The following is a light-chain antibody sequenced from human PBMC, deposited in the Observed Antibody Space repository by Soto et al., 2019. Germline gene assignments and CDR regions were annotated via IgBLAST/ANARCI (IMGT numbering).Light chain of an antibody. Sequence: QSALAQPASVSGSPGQSITISCTGTDSDVGAYDSVSWYQHHPGKAPRLIIYEVVQRPSGVPDRFSGSKSGNTASLTVSGLQAADEADYFCKSYAGSNTYVFGSGTKLTVL. J-gene: IGLJ1*01. CDR3: KSYAGSNTYV. V-gene: IGLV2-8*01. CDR2: EVV. CDR1: DSDVGAYDS.